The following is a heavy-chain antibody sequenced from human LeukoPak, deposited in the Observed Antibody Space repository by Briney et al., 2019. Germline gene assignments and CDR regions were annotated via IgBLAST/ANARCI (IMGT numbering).Heavy chain of an antibody. D-gene: IGHD3-22*01. Sequence: SETLSLTCTVSGGSISSYYWSWIRQPPGKGLEWIGYIYYSGSTNYNPSLKSRVTISEDTSKNQFSLKLTSVTAADTAVYYCATLGEYYDSSGYYYNWGQGTLVTVSS. CDR3: ATLGEYYDSSGYYYN. J-gene: IGHJ4*02. V-gene: IGHV4-59*12. CDR2: IYYSGST. CDR1: GGSISSYY.